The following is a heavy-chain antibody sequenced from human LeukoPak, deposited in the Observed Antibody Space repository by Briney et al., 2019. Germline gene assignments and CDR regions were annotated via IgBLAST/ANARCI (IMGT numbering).Heavy chain of an antibody. CDR3: ARRSYYDSSGIFDY. CDR2: IYYSEST. V-gene: IGHV4-39*01. CDR1: GGSISSSSYY. Sequence: SETLSLTCTVFGGSISSSSYYWGWIRQPPGKGLEWIGSIYYSESTYYNPSLKGRVTISVDTSKNQFSLKLSSVTAADTAVYYCARRSYYDSSGIFDYWGQGTLVTVSS. J-gene: IGHJ4*02. D-gene: IGHD3-22*01.